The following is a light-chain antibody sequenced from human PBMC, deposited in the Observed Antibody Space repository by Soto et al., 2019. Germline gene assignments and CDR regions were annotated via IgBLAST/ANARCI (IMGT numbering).Light chain of an antibody. CDR1: SSNIGSNT. J-gene: IGLJ2*01. CDR3: AAWDDSLNGLV. V-gene: IGLV1-44*01. Sequence: QSVLTQPPSASGTPGQRVTISCSGSSSNIGSNTVNWYQQFPGTAPKLLIYSNNQRPSGVPDRFSGSKSGTSASLAISGLQSDDEADYYCAAWDDSLNGLVFGGGTKLTLL. CDR2: SNN.